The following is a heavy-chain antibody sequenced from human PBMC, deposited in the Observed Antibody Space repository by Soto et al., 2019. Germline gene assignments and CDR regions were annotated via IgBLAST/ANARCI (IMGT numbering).Heavy chain of an antibody. D-gene: IGHD2-15*01. CDR2: VSAGGDMT. V-gene: IGHV3-23*01. CDR1: GFTFSSYA. Sequence: DVQLLESGGHLVQPGGSLRLSCAASGFTFSSYAMSWVRQAPGKGLEWVSSVSAGGDMTYYSDSVKGRFTISRDNSNNSLFLQMNSLRIEYTALYYCARGDRGGSGSPASYYYSGLDVWGQGAMVTVS. CDR3: ARGDRGGSGSPASYYYSGLDV. J-gene: IGHJ6*02.